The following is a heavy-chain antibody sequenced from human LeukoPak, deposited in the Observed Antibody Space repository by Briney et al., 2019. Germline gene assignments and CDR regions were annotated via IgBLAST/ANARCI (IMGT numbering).Heavy chain of an antibody. CDR3: ATEYSSGWYSGSFGDY. D-gene: IGHD6-19*01. J-gene: IGHJ4*02. V-gene: IGHV3-21*01. CDR2: ISSSSSYI. CDR1: GFTFSSYS. Sequence: GGSLRLSCAASGFTFSSYSMNWVPRAPGKGLEWVSSISSSSSYIYYADSVKGRFTISRDNAKNSLYLQMNSLRAEDTAVYYCATEYSSGWYSGSFGDYWGQGTLVTVSS.